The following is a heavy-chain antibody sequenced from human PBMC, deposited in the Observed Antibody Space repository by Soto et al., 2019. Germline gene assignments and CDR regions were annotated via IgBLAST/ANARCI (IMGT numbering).Heavy chain of an antibody. CDR3: ARGRITFGGVIVPFDY. CDR1: GGSFSGYY. J-gene: IGHJ4*02. CDR2: INQSGST. Sequence: QMQLQQWGAGLLKPSETLSLTCAVYGGSFSGYYWSWIRQPPGKGLEWIGEINQSGSTNYNPSLKSRVTISVDTSKNQFYLKLSSVTAADTAVYYCARGRITFGGVIVPFDYWGQGTLVTVSS. D-gene: IGHD3-16*02. V-gene: IGHV4-34*01.